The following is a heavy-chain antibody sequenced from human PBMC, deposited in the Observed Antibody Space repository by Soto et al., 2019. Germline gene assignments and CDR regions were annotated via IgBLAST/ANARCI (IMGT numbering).Heavy chain of an antibody. V-gene: IGHV4-4*02. CDR1: GGSISSTNL. CDR3: AGERGHGDYAEIPSYYGMDV. J-gene: IGHJ6*02. Sequence: PSETLSLTCVVSGGSISSTNLWTWVRQPPGKRLEWIGEIYHNGSPTYSPSLRGRATISVDKSNNQFSLRLRSVTAADTAVYYCAGERGHGDYAEIPSYYGMDVWGQGTTVT. CDR2: IYHNGSP. D-gene: IGHD4-17*01.